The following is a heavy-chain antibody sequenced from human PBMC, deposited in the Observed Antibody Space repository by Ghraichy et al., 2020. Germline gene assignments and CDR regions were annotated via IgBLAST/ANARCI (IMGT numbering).Heavy chain of an antibody. CDR3: AHTYYDFWSGSPSFDY. V-gene: IGHV2-5*02. CDR1: GFSLSTSGVG. J-gene: IGHJ4*02. CDR2: IYWDDDK. Sequence: SGPTLVKPTQTLTLTCTFSGFSLSTSGVGVGWIRQPPGKALEWLALIYWDDDKRYSPSLKSRLTITKDTSKNQVVLTMTNMDPVDTATYYCAHTYYDFWSGSPSFDYWGQGTLVTVSS. D-gene: IGHD3-3*01.